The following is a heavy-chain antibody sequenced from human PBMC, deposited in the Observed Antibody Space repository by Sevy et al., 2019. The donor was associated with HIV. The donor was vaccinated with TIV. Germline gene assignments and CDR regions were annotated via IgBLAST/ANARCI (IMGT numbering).Heavy chain of an antibody. CDR1: GFSFSNSA. V-gene: IGHV3-64D*06. CDR3: VKDRDYNFWRGDYGMDV. J-gene: IGHJ6*02. D-gene: IGHD3-3*01. CDR2: FSSDGVST. Sequence: GGSLRLSCSGSGFSFSNSAMNWVRQTPGKGLKYVSAFSSDGVSTYYTDSVRGRFTISRDNSKNTLYLQMSSLRVEDTAVYYCVKDRDYNFWRGDYGMDVWGQGTTVTVSS.